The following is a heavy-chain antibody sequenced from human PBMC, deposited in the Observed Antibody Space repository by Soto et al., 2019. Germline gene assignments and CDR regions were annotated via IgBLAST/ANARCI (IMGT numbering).Heavy chain of an antibody. CDR2: IYPGDSDT. J-gene: IGHJ6*02. CDR1: GYSFTSYW. D-gene: IGHD6-6*01. Sequence: GESLKISCKVSGYSFTSYWIGWVREMPGKGLEWMGIIYPGDSDTRYSPSSQGQVTISADKSISTAYLQWSSLKASDTAMYYCARRRRKYSSYMDVWGQGTTVTVSS. CDR3: ARRRRKYSSYMDV. V-gene: IGHV5-51*01.